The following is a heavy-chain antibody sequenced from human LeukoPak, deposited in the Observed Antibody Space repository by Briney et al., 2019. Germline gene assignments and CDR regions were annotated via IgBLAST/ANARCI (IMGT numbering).Heavy chain of an antibody. J-gene: IGHJ2*01. CDR3: ARGPHTVTPYWYFDL. CDR2: IYYSGRT. V-gene: IGHV4-59*01. Sequence: PSETLSLTCSVSGGSMSSYYWGWIRQPPGKGLEYIGYIYYSGRTSYNPSLKSRVTISVDTSKNQFSLKLSSVTAADTAVYYCARGPHTVTPYWYFDLWGRGTLVTVSS. CDR1: GGSMSSYY. D-gene: IGHD4-17*01.